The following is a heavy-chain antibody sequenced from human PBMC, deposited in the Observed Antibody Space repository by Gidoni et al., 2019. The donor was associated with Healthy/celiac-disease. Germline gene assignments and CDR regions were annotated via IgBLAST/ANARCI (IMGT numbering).Heavy chain of an antibody. Sequence: QVPLQQWGAGLLKPSETLSLTCAVYGGSFRGYYWSWIPPPPGKGLEWIGENNHSGSPNYNPSLKSRGTISVDTSKNQFSLKLSSVTAADTAVYYCARGRALGYCSSTSCSMGSRHWFDPWGQGTLVTVSS. J-gene: IGHJ5*02. D-gene: IGHD2-2*01. CDR1: GGSFRGYY. CDR2: NNHSGSP. V-gene: IGHV4-34*01. CDR3: ARGRALGYCSSTSCSMGSRHWFDP.